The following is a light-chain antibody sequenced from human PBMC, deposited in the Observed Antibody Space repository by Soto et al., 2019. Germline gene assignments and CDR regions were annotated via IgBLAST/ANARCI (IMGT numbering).Light chain of an antibody. CDR3: QQTDSFPT. Sequence: IVATQSPATLCVSPGARASRSCRASQSVSCNFAWYQQKPGQAPRLLIYGASTRASGLPASFSGSASGTEFPLTISTLQPEDFATYYCQQTDSFPTFGRGTRLEIK. V-gene: IGKV3-15*01. J-gene: IGKJ5*01. CDR2: GAS. CDR1: QSVSCN.